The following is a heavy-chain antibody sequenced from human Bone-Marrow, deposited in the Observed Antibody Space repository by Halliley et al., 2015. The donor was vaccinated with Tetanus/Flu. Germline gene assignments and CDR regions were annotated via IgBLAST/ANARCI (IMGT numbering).Heavy chain of an antibody. V-gene: IGHV1-46*01. CDR3: ARDPAWYEWNHRGTLTFDY. J-gene: IGHJ4*02. CDR2: PLDGTT. D-gene: IGHD1-20*01. Sequence: PLDGTTNYAQKFHGRVTMTRDTSTNTVYMDLTSLRLDDTAVYYCARDPAWYEWNHRGTLTFDYWGQGTLVTVSS.